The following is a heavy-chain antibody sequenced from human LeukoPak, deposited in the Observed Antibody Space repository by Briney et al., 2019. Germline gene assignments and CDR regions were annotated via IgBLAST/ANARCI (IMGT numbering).Heavy chain of an antibody. D-gene: IGHD3-10*01. Sequence: PGGSLRLSCAASGFTFSSYSMNWVRQAPGKGLEWVSYISSSSSTIYYADSVKGRFTISRDNAKNSLYLQMNSLRAEDTAVYYRARAGANYYGSGCYYNDSFDIWGQGTMVTVSS. V-gene: IGHV3-48*01. CDR3: ARAGANYYGSGCYYNDSFDI. CDR1: GFTFSSYS. CDR2: ISSSSSTI. J-gene: IGHJ3*02.